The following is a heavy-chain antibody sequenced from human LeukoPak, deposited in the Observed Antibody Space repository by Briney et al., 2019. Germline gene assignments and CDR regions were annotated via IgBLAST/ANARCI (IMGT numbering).Heavy chain of an antibody. V-gene: IGHV4-59*11. CDR1: GGSISSHY. CDR3: ARDRRYYDFWSGYYTFDAFDI. Sequence: SETLSLTCTVSGGSISSHYWSWIRQPPGKGLEWIGYIYYSGSTNYNPSLKSRVTISVDTSKNQFSLKLGSVTAADTAVYYCARDRRYYDFWSGYYTFDAFDIWGQGTMVTVSS. J-gene: IGHJ3*02. D-gene: IGHD3-3*01. CDR2: IYYSGST.